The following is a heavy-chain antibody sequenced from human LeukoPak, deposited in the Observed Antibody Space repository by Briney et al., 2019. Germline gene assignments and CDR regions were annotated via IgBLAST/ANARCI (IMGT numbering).Heavy chain of an antibody. D-gene: IGHD3-9*01. Sequence: GGSLRLSCAASGFTFSSYAMSWVRQSPGKGLEWVSAISGGGGSTYYADTVKGRFTISRDNSKNTLYLQMNSLRAEDTAVYYCAKFYDISTGYFDCWGQGTLVTVSS. CDR1: GFTFSSYA. V-gene: IGHV3-23*01. J-gene: IGHJ4*02. CDR3: AKFYDISTGYFDC. CDR2: ISGGGGST.